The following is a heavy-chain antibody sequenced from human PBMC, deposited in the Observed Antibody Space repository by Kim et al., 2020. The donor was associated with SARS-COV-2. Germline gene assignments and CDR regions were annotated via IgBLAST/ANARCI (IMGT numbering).Heavy chain of an antibody. Sequence: GGSLRLSCAASEFSFRSYGMHWVRQAPGKGLEWVAVIWYDGSNDYYADSVKGRFAISRDNFRNTLYLQMNSLRAEDTAIYYCAKDFHMAAAGFVESMDVWGQGTTVTVSS. V-gene: IGHV3-33*06. CDR1: EFSFRSYG. J-gene: IGHJ6*02. CDR2: IWYDGSND. D-gene: IGHD6-13*01. CDR3: AKDFHMAAAGFVESMDV.